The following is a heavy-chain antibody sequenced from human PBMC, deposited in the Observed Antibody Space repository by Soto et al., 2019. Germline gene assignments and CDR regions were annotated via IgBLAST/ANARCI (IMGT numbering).Heavy chain of an antibody. CDR1: GYTFTSYG. V-gene: IGHV1-18*01. J-gene: IGHJ4*02. D-gene: IGHD6-13*01. CDR2: VNAYNGNT. CDR3: ARLQAAAGDNDLTFDY. Sequence: GASVKVSCKASGYTFTSYGISCVRQAPRQGLEWMGWVNAYNGNTNYAQKFQGRVTMTTDTSTSTAYMELRSLRSDDTAVYYCARLQAAAGDNDLTFDYWGQGTLVTVSS.